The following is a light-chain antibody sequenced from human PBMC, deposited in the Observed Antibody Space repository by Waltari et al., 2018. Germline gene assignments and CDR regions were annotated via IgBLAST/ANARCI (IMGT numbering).Light chain of an antibody. Sequence: EMVMTQSPATLSVSPGERATLSCRASQSVSSNLAWYQQKPGQAPRLLIYGASTRATGIPARFSGSGSGTEFTLTISSLQSEDFAVYYCQQYNNWPLTFGGGTKAEIK. CDR3: QQYNNWPLT. J-gene: IGKJ4*01. V-gene: IGKV3-15*01. CDR2: GAS. CDR1: QSVSSN.